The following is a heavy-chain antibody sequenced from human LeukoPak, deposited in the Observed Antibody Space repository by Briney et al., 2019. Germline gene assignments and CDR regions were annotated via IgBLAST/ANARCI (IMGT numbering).Heavy chain of an antibody. CDR2: IYTTGTTNYNP. Sequence: SETLSLTCTVSGGSISSYYWSWIRQPAGKGLEWIGRIYTTGTTNYNPNYNPSLKSRVTMSVDTSKNQFSLKLSSVTAAGTAVYYCARYGVGTGMAWFDPWGQGTLVTVSS. CDR1: GGSISSYY. CDR3: ARYGVGTGMAWFDP. D-gene: IGHD2-8*01. J-gene: IGHJ5*02. V-gene: IGHV4-4*07.